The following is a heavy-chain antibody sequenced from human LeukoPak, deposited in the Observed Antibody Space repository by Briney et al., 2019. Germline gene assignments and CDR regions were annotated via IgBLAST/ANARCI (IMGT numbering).Heavy chain of an antibody. CDR3: ARVRDSSNWWGPFDV. CDR1: GYTFATSS. Sequence: ASVSVSCKTSGYTFATSSITWVRQAPGQRLEWRGWISPNSANTYYVQKLQGRVTMTTDTSTSTAYMELRSLTSDDTAVYYCARVRDSSNWWGPFDVWGQGTMVTVS. J-gene: IGHJ3*01. CDR2: ISPNSANT. V-gene: IGHV1-18*01. D-gene: IGHD6-13*01.